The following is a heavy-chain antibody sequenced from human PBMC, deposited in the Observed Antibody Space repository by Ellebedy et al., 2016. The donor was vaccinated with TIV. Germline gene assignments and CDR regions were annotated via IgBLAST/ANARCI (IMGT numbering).Heavy chain of an antibody. V-gene: IGHV1-46*01. CDR3: TRETNPSPGAVAGTGFDC. D-gene: IGHD6-19*01. Sequence: ASVKVSCKASGYTFTDYFIHWVRQAPGQGLEWMGVINPIGGSTTYAQKFQGRVAMTREPSTSTVYMELSSLRSEDTAVYYCTRETNPSPGAVAGTGFDCWGQGTLVIVPS. CDR1: GYTFTDYF. CDR2: INPIGGST. J-gene: IGHJ4*02.